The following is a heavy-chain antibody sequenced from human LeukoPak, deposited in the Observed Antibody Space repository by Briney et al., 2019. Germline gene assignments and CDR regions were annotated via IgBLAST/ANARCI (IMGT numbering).Heavy chain of an antibody. Sequence: MTSETLSLTCNVSGGSISSSYWSWIRQPAGKGLEWIGHMHISGNTNYNPSLKSRVTISVDTSKNQFSLKLSSVTAADTAVYYCARDPGTLLRGSRRGYDGNYYYMNVWGKGTTVSISS. CDR2: MHISGNT. CDR1: GGSISSSY. V-gene: IGHV4-4*07. D-gene: IGHD3-10*01. J-gene: IGHJ6*03. CDR3: ARDPGTLLRGSRRGYDGNYYYMNV.